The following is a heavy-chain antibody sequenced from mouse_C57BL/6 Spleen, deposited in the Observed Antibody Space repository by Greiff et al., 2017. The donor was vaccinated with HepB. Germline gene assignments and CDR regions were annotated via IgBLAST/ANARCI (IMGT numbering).Heavy chain of an antibody. CDR2: IDPSDSYT. D-gene: IGHD1-1*01. V-gene: IGHV1-50*01. Sequence: QVQLQQPGAELVKPGASVKLSCKASGYTFTSYWMQWVKQRPGQGLEWIGEIDPSDSYTNYNQKFKGKATLTVDTSSSTAYMQLSSLTSEDSAVYYCARYYGSSSYCYFDDWGKGTTVTVSS. CDR1: GYTFTSYW. CDR3: ARYYGSSSYCYFDD. J-gene: IGHJ1*03.